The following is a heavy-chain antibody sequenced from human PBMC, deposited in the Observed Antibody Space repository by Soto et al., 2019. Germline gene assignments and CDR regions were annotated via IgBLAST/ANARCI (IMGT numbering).Heavy chain of an antibody. J-gene: IGHJ4*02. CDR2: ISSNGGST. CDR1: GFTFSSYA. CDR3: ARDESPYCGGDCPLDY. Sequence: PGVSLRLSCAASGFTFSSYAMHWVRQAPGKGLEYVSAISSNGGSTYYANSVKGRFTISRDNSKNTLYLQMGSLRAEDMAVYYCARDESPYCGGDCPLDYWGQGTLVTSPQ. V-gene: IGHV3-64*01. D-gene: IGHD2-21*01.